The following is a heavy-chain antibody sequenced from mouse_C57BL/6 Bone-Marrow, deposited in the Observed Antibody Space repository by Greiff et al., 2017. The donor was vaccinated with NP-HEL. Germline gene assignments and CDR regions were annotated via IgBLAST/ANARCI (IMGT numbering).Heavy chain of an antibody. V-gene: IGHV1-39*01. CDR1: GYSFTDYN. Sequence: LQESGPELVKPGASVKISCKASGYSFTDYNMNWVKQSTGQSLEWIGVIYPNYGTTSYNQKFKGKATLTVDKSSSTAYMQLNSLTSEDSAVYNCARKSPGHYYAMDYWGQGTSVTVSS. J-gene: IGHJ4*01. CDR2: IYPNYGTT. CDR3: ARKSPGHYYAMDY.